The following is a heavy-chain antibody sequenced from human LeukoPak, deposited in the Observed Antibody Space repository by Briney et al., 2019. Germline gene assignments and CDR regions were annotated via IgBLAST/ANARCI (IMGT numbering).Heavy chain of an antibody. V-gene: IGHV3-7*01. Sequence: LSGGSLRLSCAASGFTFSSKWMSWVRQAPGKGLEWVANIKHDGSEKYYVDSVKGRFTISRDDAKNSLYLQMNSLRAEDTAVYYCARYRELNYYYYMDVWGKGTTVTVSS. CDR1: GFTFSSKW. CDR2: IKHDGSEK. J-gene: IGHJ6*03. CDR3: ARYRELNYYYYMDV. D-gene: IGHD1-7*01.